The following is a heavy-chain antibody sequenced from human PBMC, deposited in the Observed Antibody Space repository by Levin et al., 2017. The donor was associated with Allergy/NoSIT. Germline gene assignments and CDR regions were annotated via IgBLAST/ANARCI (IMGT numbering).Heavy chain of an antibody. D-gene: IGHD5-18*01. Sequence: SQTLSLTCAVSGVSISSGGYSWSWIRQPPGKGLEWIGNIYLSGSTYYNPSLKSRVTISVDRSKNQFSLNLSSVTAADTVVYYCARVAGYSYGYYFDYWGQGTLVTVSS. CDR2: IYLSGST. V-gene: IGHV4-30-2*01. J-gene: IGHJ4*02. CDR3: ARVAGYSYGYYFDY. CDR1: GVSISSGGYS.